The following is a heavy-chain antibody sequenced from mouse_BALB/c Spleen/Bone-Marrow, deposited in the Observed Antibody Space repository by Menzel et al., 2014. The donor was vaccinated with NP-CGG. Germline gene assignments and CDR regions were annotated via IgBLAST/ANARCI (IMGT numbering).Heavy chain of an antibody. D-gene: IGHD2-10*02. V-gene: IGHV7-1*02. CDR3: AREIVYGNYFVY. CDR2: SRNKAKHYTT. Sequence: EVQLVESGGGLVQPGDSLRLSCATSGFTFSDFYMEWVRQPPGKRLEWIAASRNKAKHYTTEYSASVKGRFIVSRDTSQSILYLQMNALRAEDTAIYNCAREIVYGNYFVYWGKGTLVTVSA. CDR1: GFTFSDFY. J-gene: IGHJ3*01.